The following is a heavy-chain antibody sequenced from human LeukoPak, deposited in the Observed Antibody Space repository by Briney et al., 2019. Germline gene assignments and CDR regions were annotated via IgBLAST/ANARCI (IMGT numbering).Heavy chain of an antibody. V-gene: IGHV3-11*01. CDR1: GFNFRDYY. Sequence: TGGFLRLSCIGSGFNFRDYYMSWIRLTPGRGLEWVSYISNTASSIYYRDSVKGRFVMSRDNANNVTYLQMSNLTVDDTALYYCARRKRSFDFWGQGTLVTVSS. J-gene: IGHJ4*02. CDR3: ARRKRSFDF. CDR2: ISNTASSI.